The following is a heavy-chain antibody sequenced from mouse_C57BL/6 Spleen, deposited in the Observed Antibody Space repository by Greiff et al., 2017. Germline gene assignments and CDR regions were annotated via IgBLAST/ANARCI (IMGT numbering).Heavy chain of an antibody. CDR3: ARGDYYGSSYDY. Sequence: VQLQQPGAELVKPGASVKLSCKASGYTFTSYWMHWVKQRPGQGLEWIGMIHPNSGSTNYNEKFKSKATLTVDKSSSTAYMQLIRLTSEVSAVYYSARGDYYGSSYDYGGQGTTLTVSS. V-gene: IGHV1-64*01. CDR2: IHPNSGST. J-gene: IGHJ2*01. CDR1: GYTFTSYW. D-gene: IGHD1-1*01.